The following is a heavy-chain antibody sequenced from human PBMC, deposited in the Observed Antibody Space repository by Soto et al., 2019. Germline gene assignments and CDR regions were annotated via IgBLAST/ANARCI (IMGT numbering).Heavy chain of an antibody. CDR3: ARLSGSYYGGRIDY. CDR2: IYYSGST. V-gene: IGHV4-39*01. Sequence: QLQLQESGPGLVKPSETLSLTCTVSGGSISSSSYYWGWIRQPPGKGLEWIGSIYYSGSTYYNPSLKSRVTXXVXTXXNQFSLKLSSVTAADTAVYYCARLSGSYYGGRIDYWGQGTLVTVSS. J-gene: IGHJ4*02. D-gene: IGHD1-26*01. CDR1: GGSISSSSYY.